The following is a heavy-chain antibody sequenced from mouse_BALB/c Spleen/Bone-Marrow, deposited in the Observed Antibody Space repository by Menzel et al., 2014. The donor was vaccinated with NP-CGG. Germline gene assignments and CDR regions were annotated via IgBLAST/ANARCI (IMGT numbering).Heavy chain of an antibody. CDR2: INPGSGGV. D-gene: IGHD2-4*01. Sequence: VKLQESGAELVRPGTSVKVSCKASGYAFTNYWIEWVKQRPGQGLEWIGVINPGSGGVNYNEKFKGKATLTADKSSSTAYIQLSSLTSDDSAVYFCSREITRYAVDYWGQGTSVTVSS. CDR1: GYAFTNYW. CDR3: SREITRYAVDY. J-gene: IGHJ4*01. V-gene: IGHV1-54*01.